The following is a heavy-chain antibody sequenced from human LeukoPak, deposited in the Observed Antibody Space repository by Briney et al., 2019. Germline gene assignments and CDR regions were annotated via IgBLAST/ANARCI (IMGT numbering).Heavy chain of an antibody. Sequence: ASVKVSCKASGGTFSSYAISWVRQAPGQGLEWMGGIIPIFGTANYAQKLQGRVTITTDESTSTAYMELSSLRSEDTAVYYCAVGAAGGTAMVEFDYWGQGTLVTVSS. J-gene: IGHJ4*02. CDR2: IIPIFGTA. V-gene: IGHV1-69*05. CDR1: GGTFSSYA. D-gene: IGHD5-18*01. CDR3: AVGAAGGTAMVEFDY.